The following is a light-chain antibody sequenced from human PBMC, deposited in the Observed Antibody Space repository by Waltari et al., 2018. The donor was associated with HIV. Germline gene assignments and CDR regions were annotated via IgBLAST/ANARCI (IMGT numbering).Light chain of an antibody. J-gene: IGKJ2*01. CDR3: QQYDDLPLA. V-gene: IGKV1-33*01. CDR1: QDVGHY. Sequence: DIQMTQSPSSLSASVGDRVTSTCQASQDVGHYVKWYQQKPGKAPKLLIYDAFNLETGVPSRFSGSGSGTDFLFTISSLQPEDIATYYCQQYDDLPLAFGQGTKVEIK. CDR2: DAF.